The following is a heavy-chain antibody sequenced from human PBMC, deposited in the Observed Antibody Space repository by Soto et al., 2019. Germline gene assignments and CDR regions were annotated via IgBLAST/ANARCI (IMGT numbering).Heavy chain of an antibody. CDR2: ISGSGGST. CDR3: AKDRDYCGGDCYPHYYFDY. Sequence: PGGSLRPSCAASGFTFSSYAMSWVRQAPGKGLEWVSAISGSGGSTYYADSVKGRFTISRDNSKNTLYLQMNSLRAEDTAVYYCAKDRDYCGGDCYPHYYFDYWGQGTLVTVSS. V-gene: IGHV3-23*01. J-gene: IGHJ4*02. D-gene: IGHD2-21*02. CDR1: GFTFSSYA.